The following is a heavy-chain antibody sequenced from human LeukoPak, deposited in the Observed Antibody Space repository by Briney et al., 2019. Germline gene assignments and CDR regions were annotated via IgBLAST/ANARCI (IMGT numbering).Heavy chain of an antibody. D-gene: IGHD3-22*01. CDR1: GGSFSGYY. Sequence: SETLSLTCAVYGGSFSGYYWSWIRQPPGKGLEWIGEINHSGSTNYNPSLKSRVTISVDTSKNQFSLKLSSVTAADTAVYYCARRSNGYPYYYYYYMDVWGKGTTVTVSS. J-gene: IGHJ6*03. CDR3: ARRSNGYPYYYYYYMDV. CDR2: INHSGST. V-gene: IGHV4-34*01.